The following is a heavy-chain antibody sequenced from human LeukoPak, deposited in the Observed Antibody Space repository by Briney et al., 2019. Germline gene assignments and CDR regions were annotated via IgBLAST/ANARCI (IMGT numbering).Heavy chain of an antibody. Sequence: SETLSLTCTVSGGSISSYYWSWIRQPPGKGLEWIGETNHSGSTNYNPSLKSRVTISVDTSKNQFSLKLSSVTAADTAVYYCARVVRFYYYGMDVWGQGTTVTVSS. CDR1: GGSISSYY. V-gene: IGHV4-34*01. D-gene: IGHD6-13*01. J-gene: IGHJ6*02. CDR2: TNHSGST. CDR3: ARVVRFYYYGMDV.